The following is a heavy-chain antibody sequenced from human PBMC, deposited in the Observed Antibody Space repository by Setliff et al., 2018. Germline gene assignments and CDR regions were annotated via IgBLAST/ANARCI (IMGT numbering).Heavy chain of an antibody. J-gene: IGHJ6*03. Sequence: PSETLSLTCTVSGGSISSSSYYWGWIRQPPGKGLEWIGNIYIGGSANYNPSLKSRVTMSIDTSKNQFSLKLNSVTAADMAVYYCAREQWLDPPGYYYMDVWAKGTTVTVSS. CDR2: IYIGGSA. CDR1: GGSISSSSYY. CDR3: AREQWLDPPGYYYMDV. D-gene: IGHD6-19*01. V-gene: IGHV4-39*07.